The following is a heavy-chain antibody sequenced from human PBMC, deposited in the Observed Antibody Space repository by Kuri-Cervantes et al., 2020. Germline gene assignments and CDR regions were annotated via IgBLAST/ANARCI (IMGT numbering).Heavy chain of an antibody. CDR3: IRAVPAVRGYYFDY. Sequence: GESLKISCTASGFPFDDFAMSWVRQAPGKGLEWLTLIRGRAYGASTEYAASVKGRFTISRDNSRGTAYLQMNSLETEDTAMYYCIRAVPAVRGYYFDYWGQGALVTVSS. CDR1: GFPFDDFA. V-gene: IGHV3-49*04. D-gene: IGHD2-21*02. CDR2: IRGRAYGAST. J-gene: IGHJ4*02.